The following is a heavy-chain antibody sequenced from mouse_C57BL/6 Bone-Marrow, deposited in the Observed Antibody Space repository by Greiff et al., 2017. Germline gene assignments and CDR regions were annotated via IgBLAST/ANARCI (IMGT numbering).Heavy chain of an antibody. CDR1: GSTFTSSW. J-gene: IGHJ2*01. CDR3: ASTVRGY. V-gene: IGHV1-64*01. CDR2: IHPNSGST. D-gene: IGHD1-1*01. Sequence: QVQLQQPGAELVKPGASVQLSCTASGSTFTSSWMHWVKQRPGQGLEWIGMIHPNSGSTNYNEKFKSKATLTVDKSSSTAYMQLSSLTSEDSAVYYCASTVRGYWGQGTTLTVSS.